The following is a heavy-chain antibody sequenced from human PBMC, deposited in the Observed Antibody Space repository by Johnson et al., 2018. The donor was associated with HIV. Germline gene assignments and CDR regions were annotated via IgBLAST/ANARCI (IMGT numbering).Heavy chain of an antibody. J-gene: IGHJ3*02. CDR3: VRRFYDSSAFDI. Sequence: QVQLVESGGGVVQPGRSLRVSCAASGFKYAASGLAFSNYAVKWVSHTPGGDGGTSFADSVRGRFTISRDNSKNTLFLQMNSLRAEDTAVYYCVRRFYDSSAFDIWGQGTLVTVSS. D-gene: IGHD3-22*01. CDR1: GFKYA. CDR2: TPGGDGGT. V-gene: IGHV3-NL1*01.